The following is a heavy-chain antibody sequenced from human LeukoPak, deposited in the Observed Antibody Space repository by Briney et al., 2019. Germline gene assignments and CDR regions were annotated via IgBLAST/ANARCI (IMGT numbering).Heavy chain of an antibody. V-gene: IGHV3-7*01. J-gene: IGHJ4*02. CDR2: IKQDGSEK. CDR3: ARDLGYSYGYGPDY. D-gene: IGHD5-18*01. Sequence: PGGSLRLSCAASGFTFGSYWMSWVRQAPGKGLEWVANIKQDGSEKYYVDSVKGRFTISRDNAKNSLYLQMNSLRAEDTAVYYCARDLGYSYGYGPDYWGQGTLVTVSS. CDR1: GFTFGSYW.